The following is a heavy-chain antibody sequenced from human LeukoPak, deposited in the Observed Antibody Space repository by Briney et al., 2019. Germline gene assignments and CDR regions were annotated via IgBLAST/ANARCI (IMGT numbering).Heavy chain of an antibody. D-gene: IGHD2-2*01. CDR2: ISYDGSNE. Sequence: LGRSLRLSCAASGFTFSIYPIHWVRQAPGKGLEWVAGISYDGSNEYYADSVKGRFSISRDSSKNMLYLHMNSLRGDDSAVYYCAREKYEGSTHFDYWGQGTLATVSS. CDR1: GFTFSIYP. CDR3: AREKYEGSTHFDY. J-gene: IGHJ4*02. V-gene: IGHV3-30*04.